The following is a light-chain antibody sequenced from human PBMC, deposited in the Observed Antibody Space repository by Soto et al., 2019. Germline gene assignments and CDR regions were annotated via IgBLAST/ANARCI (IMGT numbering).Light chain of an antibody. V-gene: IGKV1-27*01. CDR3: QKYDRAPFT. J-gene: IGKJ3*01. Sequence: DIQMTQSPSSLSAYLGDRVTITCRASQSISNYLAWYQQKPGRLPKLLLFGASTLQCGVPARFSGSGSGTLFTLTINGLLPEDVATYYCQKYDRAPFTFGHGTKVDIK. CDR1: QSISNY. CDR2: GAS.